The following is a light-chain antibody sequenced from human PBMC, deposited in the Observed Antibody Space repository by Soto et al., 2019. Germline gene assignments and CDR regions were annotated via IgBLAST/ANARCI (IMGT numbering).Light chain of an antibody. Sequence: EIVMTQSPATLSLSPGERATLSCRDRQTVSSYSAWYQQKPGQAPRLLIYDASNRATGIPARFSGSGSGTDFTLTISSLEPEDFAVYYCQQRSNLPPITFGQGTRLEIK. CDR3: QQRSNLPPIT. J-gene: IGKJ5*01. V-gene: IGKV3-11*01. CDR2: DAS. CDR1: QTVSSY.